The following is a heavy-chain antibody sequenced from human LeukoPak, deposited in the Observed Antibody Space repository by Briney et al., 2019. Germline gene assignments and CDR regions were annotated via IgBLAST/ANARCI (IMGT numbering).Heavy chain of an antibody. V-gene: IGHV1-46*01. D-gene: IGHD3-22*01. CDR1: GYTFTSYY. J-gene: IGHJ5*02. CDR2: IDPSGGTT. Sequence: GASVKVSCKASGYTFTSYYIHWVRQAPGQGLEWMGIIDPSGGTTSCAQKFQGRVTMTRDTSTSTVYMELSSLRSEDTAVYYCARGLDSSGYYAPWGQGTLVTVSA. CDR3: ARGLDSSGYYAP.